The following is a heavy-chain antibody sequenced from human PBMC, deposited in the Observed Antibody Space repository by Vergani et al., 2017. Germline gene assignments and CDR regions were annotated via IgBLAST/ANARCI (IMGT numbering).Heavy chain of an antibody. J-gene: IGHJ6*02. D-gene: IGHD5-18*01. CDR1: GFTFSSYW. CDR3: ARDQWIQLWLSFYYYGMDV. Sequence: EVQLVESGGGLVQPGGSLRLSCAASGFTFSSYWMSWVRQAPGKGLEWVANIKQDGSEKYYVDSVKGRFTISRDNAKNSLYLQMNSLRDEDTAVYYCARDQWIQLWLSFYYYGMDVWGQGTTVTVSS. CDR2: IKQDGSEK. V-gene: IGHV3-7*01.